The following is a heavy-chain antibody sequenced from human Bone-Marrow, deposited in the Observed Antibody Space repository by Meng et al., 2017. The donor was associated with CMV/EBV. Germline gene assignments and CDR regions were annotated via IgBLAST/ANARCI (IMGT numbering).Heavy chain of an antibody. CDR2: RKGDGSDE. V-gene: IGHV3-7*01. J-gene: IGHJ4*02. D-gene: IGHD3-22*01. CDR1: GFPFNTYW. CDR3: AREWDYYDSSGTRTYYFDY. Sequence: ESLKISCVASGFPFNTYWMTWVRHAPGKGLEWVANRKGDGSDESDVDSVRGRFTFSRDNAKNSLYLQMNSLRAEDTAVYYCAREWDYYDSSGTRTYYFDYWGQGTLVTVSS.